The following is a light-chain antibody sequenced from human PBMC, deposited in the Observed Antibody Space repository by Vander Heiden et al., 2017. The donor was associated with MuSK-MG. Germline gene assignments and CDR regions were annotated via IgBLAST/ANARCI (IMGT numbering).Light chain of an antibody. CDR3: QAWDSSTGV. J-gene: IGLJ1*01. CDR2: QDS. Sequence: SYELTQPPSVSVSPGQTASITCSGDKLGDKYACWYQQKPGQPPVLVIYQDSKRTSGIPERFSGYNSGNTATLTMSGTQAMDDEDYYCQAWDSSTGVFGTGTKVTVL. V-gene: IGLV3-1*01. CDR1: KLGDKY.